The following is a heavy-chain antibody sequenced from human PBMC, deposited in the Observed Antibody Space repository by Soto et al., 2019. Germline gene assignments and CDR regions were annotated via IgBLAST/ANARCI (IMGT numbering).Heavy chain of an antibody. V-gene: IGHV3-30*03. J-gene: IGHJ6*02. CDR1: GFTFSSYG. Sequence: TGGSLRLSCAASGFTFSSYGMHWVRQAPGKGLEWVAVISYDGSNKYYADPVKGRFTISRDNSKNTLYLQMNSLRAEDTAVYYCARPTRYYYGMDVWGQGTTVTVSS. CDR2: ISYDGSNK. D-gene: IGHD3-16*01. CDR3: ARPTRYYYGMDV.